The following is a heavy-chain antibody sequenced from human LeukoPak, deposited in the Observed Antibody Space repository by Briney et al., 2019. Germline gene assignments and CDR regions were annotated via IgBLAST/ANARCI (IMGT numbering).Heavy chain of an antibody. V-gene: IGHV3-7*01. CDR1: GFTFSRYW. D-gene: IGHD3-22*01. J-gene: IGHJ3*02. CDR3: ARDLTRIVPGAFDI. CDR2: IKPDGSES. Sequence: GGSLRLSCAISGFTFSRYWMTWVRQAPGKGLECVAIIKPDGSESYYGDSVKGRFTISRDNAKDSLYLQMKSLRAEDTAVYYCARDLTRIVPGAFDIWGHGTTVIVSS.